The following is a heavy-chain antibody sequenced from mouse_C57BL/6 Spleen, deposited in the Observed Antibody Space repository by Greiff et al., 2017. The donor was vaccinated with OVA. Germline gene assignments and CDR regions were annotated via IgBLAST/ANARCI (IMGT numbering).Heavy chain of an antibody. CDR3: ARGGKNWGYFDY. CDR1: GYTFTSYW. Sequence: QVHVKQPGAELVKPGASVKMSCKASGYTFTSYWITWVKQRPGQGLEWIGDIYPGSGSTNYNEKFKSKATLTVDTSSSTAYMQLSSLTSEDSAVYYCARGGKNWGYFDYWGQGTTLTVSS. D-gene: IGHD4-1*01. CDR2: IYPGSGST. J-gene: IGHJ2*01. V-gene: IGHV1-55*01.